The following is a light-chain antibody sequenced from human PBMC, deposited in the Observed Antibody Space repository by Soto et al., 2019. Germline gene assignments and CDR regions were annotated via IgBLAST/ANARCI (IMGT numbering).Light chain of an antibody. CDR3: QQYGSSPPYT. CDR1: QSVSSSY. CDR2: DAY. V-gene: IGKV3-20*01. J-gene: IGKJ2*01. Sequence: EIVLTQSPGTLSLSPGERATLSCRVSQSVSSSYLAWYQQKPGQAPRLLIYDAYSRATGIPDRFSGSVSGTDFTLTISRLEPEDFAVYYCQQYGSSPPYTFGQGTKLEIK.